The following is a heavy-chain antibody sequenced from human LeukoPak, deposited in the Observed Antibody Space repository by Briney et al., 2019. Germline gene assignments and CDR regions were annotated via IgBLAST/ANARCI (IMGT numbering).Heavy chain of an antibody. J-gene: IGHJ4*02. CDR1: GGTFSSYA. Sequence: SVKVSCKASGGTFSSYAISWVRQAPGQGLEWMGRIIPILGIANYAQKFQGRVTITADESTGTAYMELSSLRSEATAVYYCARNGPYPTYYYGSGSYSFDYWGQGTLVTVSS. CDR3: ARNGPYPTYYYGSGSYSFDY. D-gene: IGHD3-10*01. V-gene: IGHV1-69*04. CDR2: IIPILGIA.